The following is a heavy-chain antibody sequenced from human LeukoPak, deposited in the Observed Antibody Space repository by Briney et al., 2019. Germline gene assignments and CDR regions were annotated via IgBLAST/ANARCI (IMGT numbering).Heavy chain of an antibody. J-gene: IGHJ4*02. Sequence: PSETLSLTCTVSGGSISSYYWSWIRQPPGKGLEWIGYIYYSGSTNYNSSLKSRVTISVDTSKNQFSLKLSSVTAADTALYYCARPTPLGYHYYWGQGTLVTVSS. CDR3: ARPTPLGYHYY. CDR2: IYYSGST. D-gene: IGHD3-22*01. V-gene: IGHV4-59*08. CDR1: GGSISSYY.